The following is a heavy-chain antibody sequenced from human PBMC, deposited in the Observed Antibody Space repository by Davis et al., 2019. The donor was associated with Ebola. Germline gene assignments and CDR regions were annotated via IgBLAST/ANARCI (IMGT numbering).Heavy chain of an antibody. CDR1: GFTFSSYA. Sequence: GESLKISCAASGFTFSSYAMSWVRQAPGKGLEWVSAISGSGGSTYYADSVKGRFTISRDNAKNSLYLQMNSLRAEDTAVYYCARARDYGDFPLDYWGQGTLVTVSS. V-gene: IGHV3-23*01. CDR3: ARARDYGDFPLDY. J-gene: IGHJ4*02. D-gene: IGHD4-17*01. CDR2: ISGSGGST.